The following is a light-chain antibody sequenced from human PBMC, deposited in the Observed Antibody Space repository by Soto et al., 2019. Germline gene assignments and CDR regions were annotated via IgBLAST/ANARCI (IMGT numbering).Light chain of an antibody. V-gene: IGKV1-5*01. CDR1: QSINIW. CDR3: QQYNGYSTWT. J-gene: IGKJ1*01. Sequence: DIQLTQSPSTLSASVGDRITLTCRASQSINIWLAWYQQTPGKAPKILIFDASRLATGVPSRFSGSGSGTELPLTHSGLQADDFATYYCQQYNGYSTWTFGQGTRVETK. CDR2: DAS.